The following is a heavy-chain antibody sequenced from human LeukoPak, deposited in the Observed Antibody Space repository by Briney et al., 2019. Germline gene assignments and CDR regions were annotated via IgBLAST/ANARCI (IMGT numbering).Heavy chain of an antibody. J-gene: IGHJ3*02. V-gene: IGHV5-51*01. CDR3: ASVAGYSSNWSSAFDI. Sequence: RGESLKISCKGSGYSFASYSIGWVRQMPGKGLEWMGIIYPDGSDPRYSPSFQGQVTISADKSISTAYLQWSSLKASDTAMYYCASVAGYSSNWSSAFDIWGQGTMVTVSS. CDR2: IYPDGSDP. D-gene: IGHD6-13*01. CDR1: GYSFASYS.